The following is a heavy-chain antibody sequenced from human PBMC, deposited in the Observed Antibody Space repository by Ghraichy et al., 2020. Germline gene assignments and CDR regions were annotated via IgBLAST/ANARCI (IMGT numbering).Heavy chain of an antibody. D-gene: IGHD2-15*01. V-gene: IGHV4-59*01. Sequence: SQTLSLTCTVSGGSISSYYWNWIRQPPGKGLEWIGYISYTGSNNYNPSLKSRVTISVDTSKNQFSLKLTSVTAADTAVYYCAAERCAGGSCYSFSWGQGALV. CDR1: GGSISSYY. CDR3: AAERCAGGSCYSFS. J-gene: IGHJ5*02. CDR2: ISYTGSN.